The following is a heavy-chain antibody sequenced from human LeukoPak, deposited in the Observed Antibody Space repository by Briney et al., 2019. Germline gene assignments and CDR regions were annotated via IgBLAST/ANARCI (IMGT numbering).Heavy chain of an antibody. CDR1: GFAFSSYG. J-gene: IGHJ4*02. D-gene: IGHD4-17*01. Sequence: GGSLRLSCAASGFAFSSYGMNWVRQAPGKGLEWVSTIRNSGSSTSYADSVKGRFTISRDNSKNTLYLQMNSLRADDTALYYCAKQSHDYGGYMDFWGQGTLVTVSS. CDR2: IRNSGSST. CDR3: AKQSHDYGGYMDF. V-gene: IGHV3-23*01.